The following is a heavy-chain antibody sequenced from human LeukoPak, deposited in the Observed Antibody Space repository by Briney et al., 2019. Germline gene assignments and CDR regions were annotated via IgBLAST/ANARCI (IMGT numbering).Heavy chain of an antibody. CDR3: AKENRYYYDSSGFPDY. CDR2: ISGSGGST. D-gene: IGHD3-22*01. Sequence: GGSLRLSCAASGFTFSSYAMSWVRQAPGKGLEWVSAISGSGGSTFYADSVKGRFTISRDSSKNTLDLQMTSLRAEDTAVYYCAKENRYYYDSSGFPDYWGQGTLVTVSS. CDR1: GFTFSSYA. J-gene: IGHJ4*02. V-gene: IGHV3-23*01.